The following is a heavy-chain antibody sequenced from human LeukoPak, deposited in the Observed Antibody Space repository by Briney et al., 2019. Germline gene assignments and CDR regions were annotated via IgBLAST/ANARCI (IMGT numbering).Heavy chain of an antibody. D-gene: IGHD3-22*01. CDR3: ARGSRITMIVVVQGWFDP. V-gene: IGHV3-30-3*01. CDR2: ISYDGSNK. Sequence: GGSLRLSCAASGFTFSSYAMHWVRQAPGKGLEWVAVISYDGSNKYYADSVKGRFTISRDNSKNTLYLQMNSLRAEDTAVYYCARGSRITMIVVVQGWFDPWGQGTLVTASS. CDR1: GFTFSSYA. J-gene: IGHJ5*02.